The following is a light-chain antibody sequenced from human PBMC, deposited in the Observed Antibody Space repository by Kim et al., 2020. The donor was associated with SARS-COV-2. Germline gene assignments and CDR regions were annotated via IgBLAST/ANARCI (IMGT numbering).Light chain of an antibody. CDR2: DAS. CDR1: QSISSW. Sequence: DIQMTQSPSTLSASVGDRVTITCRASQSISSWLAWYQQKPGKAPKLLIYDASSLESGVPSRFSGSGSGTEFTLTISSLQPDDFATYYCQQYNSYSERFGQGTKGDIK. J-gene: IGKJ1*01. CDR3: QQYNSYSER. V-gene: IGKV1-5*01.